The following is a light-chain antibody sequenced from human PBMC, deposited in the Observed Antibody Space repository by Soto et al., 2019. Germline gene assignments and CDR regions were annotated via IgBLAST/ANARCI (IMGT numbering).Light chain of an antibody. CDR3: QQRSHWPPLFT. J-gene: IGKJ3*01. V-gene: IGKV3-11*01. CDR1: QSVSSY. CDR2: DAS. Sequence: EIVLTQSPATLSLSPGERATLSCRASQSVSSYLAWYQQKPGQAPRLLIYDASNRATGIPARFSGSGSGTAFTLTISSLEPEDFAVYYCQQRSHWPPLFTFGPGTKVDIK.